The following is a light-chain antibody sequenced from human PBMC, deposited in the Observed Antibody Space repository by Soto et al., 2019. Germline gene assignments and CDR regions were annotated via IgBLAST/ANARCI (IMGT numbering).Light chain of an antibody. CDR1: QSVSSSY. CDR2: GAS. J-gene: IGKJ4*01. V-gene: IGKV3-20*01. Sequence: ETGLTQSPGTLSLYPGERATLSCRASQSVSSSYLAWYQQKPGQAPRLLIYGASSRATGIPDRFSGSGSGTDFTLTISRLEPEDFAVYYCQQYGSSCTFGGGTKVDIK. CDR3: QQYGSSCT.